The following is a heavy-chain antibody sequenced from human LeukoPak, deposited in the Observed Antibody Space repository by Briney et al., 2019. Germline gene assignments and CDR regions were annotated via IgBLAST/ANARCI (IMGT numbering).Heavy chain of an antibody. V-gene: IGHV3-23*01. CDR2: IGSSGGGI. D-gene: IGHD7-27*01. CDR3: AIDPNWGTHS. CDR1: GFTFSSYA. Sequence: GGSLRLSCAASGFTFSSYAMSWVRHPPGKRLEWVSIIGSSGGGIHYADSVKGRFTISRDNSKSALYLQMNSLRVEDTAVYYCAIDPNWGTHSWGQGVLVTVSS. J-gene: IGHJ4*02.